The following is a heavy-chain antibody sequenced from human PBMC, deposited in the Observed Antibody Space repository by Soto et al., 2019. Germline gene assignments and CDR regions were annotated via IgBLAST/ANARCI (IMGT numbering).Heavy chain of an antibody. J-gene: IGHJ4*02. CDR2: IYSGGST. V-gene: IGHV3-66*01. CDR1: GFTVSNNY. D-gene: IGHD3-16*01. CDR3: AAYSHKGY. Sequence: EEQLVESGGDLVQPGGSLRLSCAASGFTVSNNYMSWVRQAPGKGLEWVSLIYSGGSTYYADSVKGRFTISRDSSKNTIYLQVNSMRDEDTAMDYCAAYSHKGYWGQGTLVTVSS.